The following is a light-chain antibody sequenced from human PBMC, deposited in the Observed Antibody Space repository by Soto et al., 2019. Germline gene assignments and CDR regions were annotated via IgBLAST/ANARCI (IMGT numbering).Light chain of an antibody. CDR1: QSVSSSY. V-gene: IGKV3-20*01. CDR2: GAS. Sequence: EIVLTQSPGTLSLSPGERATLSCRASQSVSSSYLAWYQQKPGQAPRLLIYGASSRATGIPDRFSGSGSGTDFTLTISRLEPEDFAVHYCQQYGSSPSFWTFGQGTKVEIK. CDR3: QQYGSSPSFWT. J-gene: IGKJ1*01.